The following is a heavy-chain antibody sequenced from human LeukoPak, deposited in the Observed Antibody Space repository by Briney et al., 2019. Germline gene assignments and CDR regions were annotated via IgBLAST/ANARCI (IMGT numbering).Heavy chain of an antibody. CDR1: GYTFTSYD. V-gene: IGHV1-18*01. J-gene: IGHJ5*02. CDR2: ISAYNNNT. D-gene: IGHD3-22*01. Sequence: GASVKVSCKASGYTFTSYDINWVRQAPGQGLQWMGWISAYNNNTNYAQTLQDRLTMTTDTSTRTAYMELRSLRSDDTAMYYCARSHYSGYYETSFDPWGQGTLVTVSS. CDR3: ARSHYSGYYETSFDP.